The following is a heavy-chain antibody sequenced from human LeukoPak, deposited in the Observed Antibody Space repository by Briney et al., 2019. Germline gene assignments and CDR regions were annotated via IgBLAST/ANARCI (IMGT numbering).Heavy chain of an antibody. J-gene: IGHJ5*02. CDR1: GFTFDDYA. Sequence: GRSLRLSCAASGFTFDDYAMHWVRQAPGKGLEWVSGISWNSGSIGYADSVKGRFTISRDNAKNSLYLQMNSLRAEDTAVYYCASLGHIVVVTDIGRFDPWGQGTLVTVSS. V-gene: IGHV3-9*01. D-gene: IGHD2-21*02. CDR2: ISWNSGSI. CDR3: ASLGHIVVVTDIGRFDP.